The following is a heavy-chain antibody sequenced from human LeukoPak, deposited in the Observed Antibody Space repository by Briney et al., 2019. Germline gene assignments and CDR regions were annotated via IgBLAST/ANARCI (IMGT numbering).Heavy chain of an antibody. V-gene: IGHV4-4*07. J-gene: IGHJ3*02. D-gene: IGHD1-26*01. Sequence: PSETLSLTCSVSGGSISNYYWSWIRQPAGKGLEYIGRVHSSGSTHYTPSLRSRLTMSVDTSKNQFSLTLTSVTAADTAVYYCVRVFAVGTTFAFDIWGQGTMVTVSS. CDR3: VRVFAVGTTFAFDI. CDR2: VHSSGST. CDR1: GGSISNYY.